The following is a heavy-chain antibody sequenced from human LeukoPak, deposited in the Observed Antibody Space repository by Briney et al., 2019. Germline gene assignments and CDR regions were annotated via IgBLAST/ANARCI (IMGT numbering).Heavy chain of an antibody. D-gene: IGHD2-15*01. Sequence: SETLSLTCAVYGGSFSGYYWSWIRQPAGKGLEWIGRIYTSGSTNYNPSLKSRVTISVDTSKNQFSLKLSSVTAADTAVYYCARVRGGGSFYYYYYMDVWGKGTTVTISS. CDR1: GGSFSGYY. CDR2: IYTSGST. CDR3: ARVRGGGSFYYYYYMDV. J-gene: IGHJ6*03. V-gene: IGHV4-59*10.